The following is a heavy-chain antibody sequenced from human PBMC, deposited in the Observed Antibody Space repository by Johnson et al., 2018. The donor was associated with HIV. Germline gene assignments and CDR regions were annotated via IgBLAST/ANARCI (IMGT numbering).Heavy chain of an antibody. V-gene: IGHV3-7*03. CDR3: ASDYGGTKDAFDI. J-gene: IGHJ3*02. Sequence: EQLVESGGGVVQPGRSLRLSCAASGFTFSSYGMHWVRQAPGKGLEWVANIKQDGSEKYYVDSVKGRFTISRDNAKRSLYLQMNSLRVEDTAVYYCASDYGGTKDAFDIWGQGTKVTVSS. CDR1: GFTFSSYG. D-gene: IGHD3-10*01. CDR2: IKQDGSEK.